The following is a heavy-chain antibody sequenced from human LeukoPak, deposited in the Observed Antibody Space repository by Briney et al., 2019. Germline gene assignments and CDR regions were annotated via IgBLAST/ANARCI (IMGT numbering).Heavy chain of an antibody. Sequence: GGSLRLSCAASDFTFSNYWMHWVRQAPGNGLVWVSRIYSDGSITTYTDSVKGRFTISRDNAKNTLYLHMNSLRVEDTAVYYCARAPPSSGYAYHFDIWGQGTMVTVSS. J-gene: IGHJ3*02. V-gene: IGHV3-74*03. CDR2: IYSDGSIT. CDR1: DFTFSNYW. D-gene: IGHD5-18*01. CDR3: ARAPPSSGYAYHFDI.